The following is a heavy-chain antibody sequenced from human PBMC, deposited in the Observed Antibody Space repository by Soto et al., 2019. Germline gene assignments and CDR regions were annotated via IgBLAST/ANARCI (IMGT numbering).Heavy chain of an antibody. D-gene: IGHD1-26*01. CDR1: GFTFSGHY. Sequence: PGGSLRLSCAASGFTFSGHYMDWVRQAPGKXLEWVGRSRNQANSYTTDYAASVKGRFSISRDDSKNSLYLQMNSLKTEDTAVYYCTRGLGVASDYYYSYHLDVWGQGTPVTVCS. CDR2: SRNQANSYTT. V-gene: IGHV3-72*01. CDR3: TRGLGVASDYYYSYHLDV. J-gene: IGHJ6*02.